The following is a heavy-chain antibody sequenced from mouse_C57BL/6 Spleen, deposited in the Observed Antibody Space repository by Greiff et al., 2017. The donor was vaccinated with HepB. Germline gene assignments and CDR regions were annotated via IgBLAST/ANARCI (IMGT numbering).Heavy chain of an antibody. D-gene: IGHD3-2*02. J-gene: IGHJ3*01. CDR1: DSEVFPIAY. CDR2: ILPSIGRT. CDR3: ARPDSSGYWFAY. V-gene: IGHV15-2*01. Sequence: VQLQQSGSELRSPGSSVKLSCKDFDSEVFPIAYMSWVRQKPGHGFEWIGGILPSIGRTIYGEKFEDKATLDADTLSNTAYLELNSLTSEDSAIYYCARPDSSGYWFAYWGQGTLVTVSA.